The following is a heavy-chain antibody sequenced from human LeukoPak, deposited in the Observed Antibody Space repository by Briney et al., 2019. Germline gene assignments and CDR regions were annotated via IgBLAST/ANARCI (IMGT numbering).Heavy chain of an antibody. CDR1: GFTFSSYS. CDR2: ISSSSRYI. J-gene: IGHJ3*02. V-gene: IGHV3-21*01. Sequence: GGSLRLSCAASGFTFSSYSISSVRQAPGKGLEWVSSISSSSRYIYYADSVKGRFTISRDNAKNSLYLQINSLRAEDTAVYYCAREGGSYPDDAFDIWGQGTMVTVSS. D-gene: IGHD1-26*01. CDR3: AREGGSYPDDAFDI.